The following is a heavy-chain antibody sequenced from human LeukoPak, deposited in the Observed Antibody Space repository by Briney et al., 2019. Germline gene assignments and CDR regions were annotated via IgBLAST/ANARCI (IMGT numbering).Heavy chain of an antibody. CDR1: GYTFTSDG. D-gene: IGHD3-3*01. CDR3: ARDRYDFWSGYYQNNWFDP. J-gene: IGHJ5*02. V-gene: IGHV1-18*01. Sequence: ASVSVSCKASGYTFTSDGISCVRQSPGHGGEGMGWISAYNVNTNYAQKLQGRVTMTTDTSTSTAYMELRRLRYDDTAVYYCARDRYDFWSGYYQNNWFDPWGQGTLVTVSS. CDR2: ISAYNVNT.